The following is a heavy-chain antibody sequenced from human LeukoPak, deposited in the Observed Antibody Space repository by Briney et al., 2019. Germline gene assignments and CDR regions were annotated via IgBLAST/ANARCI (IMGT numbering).Heavy chain of an antibody. CDR2: ISVYNGDT. V-gene: IGHV1-18*01. Sequence: ASVKVSCKASGYTFTSYGITWVRQAPGQGLEWMGWISVYNGDTNYAQKLQGRVTMTTETSTSTVYMELSSLRSEATAVYYCAGGYDDTSGYSLDFWGQGTLVTVSS. D-gene: IGHD3-22*01. J-gene: IGHJ4*02. CDR3: AGGYDDTSGYSLDF. CDR1: GYTFTSYG.